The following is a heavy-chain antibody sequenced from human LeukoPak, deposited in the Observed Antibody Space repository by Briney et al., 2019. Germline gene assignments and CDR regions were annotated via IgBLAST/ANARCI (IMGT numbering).Heavy chain of an antibody. CDR1: GFTFGDYA. D-gene: IGHD2-2*01. V-gene: IGHV3-49*04. Sequence: GGPLRLSCKAPGFTFGDYALTWVRQAPGKGLEGVGLIRSNAYGGTTEYAASVRGRFTISRDVSRGIAYLQMNSLKTEDTAMYYCSRACSSTSCYSDFDYWGQGTLVTVSS. CDR2: IRSNAYGGTT. J-gene: IGHJ4*02. CDR3: SRACSSTSCYSDFDY.